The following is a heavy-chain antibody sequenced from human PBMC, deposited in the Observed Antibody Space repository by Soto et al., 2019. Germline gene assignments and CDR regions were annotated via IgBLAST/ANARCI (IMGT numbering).Heavy chain of an antibody. D-gene: IGHD4-4*01. V-gene: IGHV1-18*01. CDR1: GYTFTSYG. CDR3: ASTVPGYSNDYGMDG. CDR2: ISAYNDNT. Sequence: QIQLVQSGAEVKKPGASVKVSCKASGYTFTSYGISWVRQAPGQGLEWMGWISAYNDNTNYAQKFQGRVIMTKDTSESTAYMELRSLRSNDTAVYYCASTVPGYSNDYGMDGWGQGTTVTV. J-gene: IGHJ6*02.